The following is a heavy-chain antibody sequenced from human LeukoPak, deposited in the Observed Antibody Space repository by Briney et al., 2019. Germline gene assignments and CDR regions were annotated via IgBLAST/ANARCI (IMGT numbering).Heavy chain of an antibody. CDR1: GFTFSSYS. D-gene: IGHD3-16*01. CDR2: ISSSSYI. J-gene: IGHJ3*02. Sequence: GGSLRLSCAASGFTFSSYSMNWVRQAPGKGLEWVSSISSSSYIYYADSVKGRFTISRDNAKNPLYLQMNSLRAEDTAVYYCARELVWAFDIWGQGTMVTVSS. CDR3: ARELVWAFDI. V-gene: IGHV3-21*01.